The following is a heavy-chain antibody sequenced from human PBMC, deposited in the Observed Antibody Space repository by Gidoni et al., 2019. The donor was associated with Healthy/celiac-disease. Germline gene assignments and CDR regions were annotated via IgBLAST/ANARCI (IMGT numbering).Heavy chain of an antibody. Sequence: QVQLVESGGGVVQPGRSLRLSCAASGFTFSSYGMHWVRQAPGKGLEWVAVISYDGSNKYYADSVKGRFTISRDNSKNTLYLQMNSLRAEDTAVYYCAKLGLLWFGGPEYYFDYWGQGTLVTVSS. CDR1: GFTFSSYG. CDR2: ISYDGSNK. CDR3: AKLGLLWFGGPEYYFDY. J-gene: IGHJ4*02. D-gene: IGHD3-10*01. V-gene: IGHV3-30*18.